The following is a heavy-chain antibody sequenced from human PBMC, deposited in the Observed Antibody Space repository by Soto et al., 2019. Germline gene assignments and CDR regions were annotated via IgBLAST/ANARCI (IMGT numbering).Heavy chain of an antibody. J-gene: IGHJ5*02. V-gene: IGHV1-18*01. CDR3: ARVVPGAEAWFGP. D-gene: IGHD2-2*01. Sequence: ASLKVSCKTSGYTFSNYGITWVRQAPGQPLEWLGWISLYSDGTNYAQKFQGRVSMTTDTSTTTAYMELRSLRSDDTAVYYCARVVPGAEAWFGPWGQGTLVTVSS. CDR1: GYTFSNYG. CDR2: ISLYSDGT.